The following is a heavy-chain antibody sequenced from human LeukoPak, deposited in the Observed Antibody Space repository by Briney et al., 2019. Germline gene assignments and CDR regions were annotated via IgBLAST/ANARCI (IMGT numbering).Heavy chain of an antibody. Sequence: GGSLRLSCAASGFTFSTYAVNWVRQAPGKGLEWVSTISGSGGSTYYADSVKGRFTISRDNSKNTLYLQMNSLRAEDTAVYYCAKDKGRFDYWGQGTLVTVSS. J-gene: IGHJ4*02. CDR2: ISGSGGST. CDR1: GFTFSTYA. CDR3: AKDKGRFDY. V-gene: IGHV3-23*01.